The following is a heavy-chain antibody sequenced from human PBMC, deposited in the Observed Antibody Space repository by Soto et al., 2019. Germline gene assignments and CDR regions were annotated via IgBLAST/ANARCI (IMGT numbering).Heavy chain of an antibody. CDR2: IYYSGST. V-gene: IGHV4-30-4*01. CDR1: GGSISSGDYY. J-gene: IGHJ4*02. Sequence: QVQLQESGPGLVKPSQTLSLTCTVSGGSISSGDYYWSWIRQPPGKGLEWIGYIYYSGSTYYNPSLKSGVTISVDTSKNQFSLKLSSVTAADTAVHYCAASSDYVWGSYRSIDYWGQGTLVTVSS. CDR3: AASSDYVWGSYRSIDY. D-gene: IGHD3-16*02.